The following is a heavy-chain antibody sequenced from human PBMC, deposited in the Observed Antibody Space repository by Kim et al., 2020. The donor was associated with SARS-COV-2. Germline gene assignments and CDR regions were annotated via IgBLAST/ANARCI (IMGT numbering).Heavy chain of an antibody. D-gene: IGHD1-26*01. J-gene: IGHJ4*02. V-gene: IGHV3-53*01. Sequence: GGSLRLSCAASGFIVSSNYMSWVRQAPGKGLEWVSVMHSDGSTYYADSVKGRFTISRDNSKNTLYLQINSLRAEDTAVYYCARERMVVGATIGYFDYWGQGTLVTVSS. CDR2: MHSDGST. CDR3: ARERMVVGATIGYFDY. CDR1: GFIVSSNY.